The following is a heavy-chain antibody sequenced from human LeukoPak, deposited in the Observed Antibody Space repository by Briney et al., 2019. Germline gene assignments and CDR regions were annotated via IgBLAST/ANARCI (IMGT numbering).Heavy chain of an antibody. J-gene: IGHJ4*02. CDR1: GYSFTNYW. CDR2: IDPSDSYA. D-gene: IGHD4-17*01. CDR3: ARHHYGDSNFDY. V-gene: IGHV5-10-1*01. Sequence: GESLKISCKGSGYSFTNYWITWVRQMPGKGLEWMGRIDPSDSYANYNPSFQGHVTISADKSISTAYLQWSSLKASDTAMYYCARHHYGDSNFDYWGQRTLVTVSS.